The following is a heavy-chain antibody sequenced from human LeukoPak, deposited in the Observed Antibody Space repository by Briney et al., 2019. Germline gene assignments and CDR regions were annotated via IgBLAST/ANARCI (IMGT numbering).Heavy chain of an antibody. CDR3: ARASISGYRGADY. CDR2: IKQDGSEK. CDR1: GFTFSSYW. D-gene: IGHD3-22*01. V-gene: IGHV3-7*01. Sequence: GGSLRLSCAASGFTFSSYWMSWVRQGPGKGLEWVANIKQDGSEKYYVDSVKGRFTISRDNARNSQYLQMTSLRAEDTAVYYCARASISGYRGADYWGQGTLVTVSS. J-gene: IGHJ4*02.